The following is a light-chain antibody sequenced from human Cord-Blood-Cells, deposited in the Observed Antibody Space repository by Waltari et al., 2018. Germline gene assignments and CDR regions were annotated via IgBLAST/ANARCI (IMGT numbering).Light chain of an antibody. J-gene: IGKJ2*01. CDR3: QQYYSYPPS. CDR1: QGISSY. Sequence: AIRITQSPSSLSASTGDRVTITCRASQGISSYLAWHQQKPGKAPKLLIYAASTLQSGVPSRFSGSGSGTDFTLTISCLQSEDFATYYCQQYYSYPPSFGQGTKLEIK. V-gene: IGKV1-8*01. CDR2: AAS.